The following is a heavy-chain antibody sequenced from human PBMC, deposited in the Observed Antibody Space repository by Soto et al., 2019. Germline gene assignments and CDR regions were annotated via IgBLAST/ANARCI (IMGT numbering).Heavy chain of an antibody. CDR3: VRAYNWNYAFDS. D-gene: IGHD1-7*01. CDR2: MNLKNGNT. Sequence: QVQLVQSGAEVKKPGASLKVSCKASGYTFTSYDINAVRQATAQGVEWMGWMNLKNGNTGYAQKFQGRVPMTRNTAVSTAYMELSSVRSEDTAVYYCVRAYNWNYAFDSLGQGTLVTVSS. CDR1: GYTFTSYD. J-gene: IGHJ4*02. V-gene: IGHV1-8*01.